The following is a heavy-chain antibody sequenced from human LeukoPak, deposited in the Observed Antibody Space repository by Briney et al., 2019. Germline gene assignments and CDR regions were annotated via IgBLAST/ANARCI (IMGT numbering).Heavy chain of an antibody. CDR2: ISYDGSNK. D-gene: IGHD3-22*01. CDR1: GFKFDDYA. Sequence: GGSLRLSCAGSGFKFDDYAMHWVRQAPGKGLEWVAVISYDGSNKYYAGSVKGRFTISRDNSKNTLYLQMNSLRAEDTAVYYCARAPDSSGYSWCVWWGQGTLVTVSS. CDR3: ARAPDSSGYSWCVW. V-gene: IGHV3-30-3*01. J-gene: IGHJ4*02.